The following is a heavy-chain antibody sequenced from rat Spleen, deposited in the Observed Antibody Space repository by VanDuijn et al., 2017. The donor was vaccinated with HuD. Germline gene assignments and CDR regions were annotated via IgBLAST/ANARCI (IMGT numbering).Heavy chain of an antibody. J-gene: IGHJ2*01. CDR2: IHYAGSST. CDR1: GFTFSDYN. CDR3: ARHTTNYGLFGY. Sequence: EVQLVESGGGLVQPGRSLKLSCAASGFTFSDYNMAWVRQAPTTGLEWVATIHYAGSSTYYRDSVTGRFTISRDNAKSTLYLQMDSRRSQDTATYYCARHTTNYGLFGYWGQGVMVTVSS. V-gene: IGHV5-7*01. D-gene: IGHD1-11*01.